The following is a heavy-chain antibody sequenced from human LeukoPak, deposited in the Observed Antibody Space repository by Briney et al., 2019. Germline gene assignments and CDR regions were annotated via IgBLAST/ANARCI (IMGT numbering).Heavy chain of an antibody. Sequence: KPSETLSLTCTVSGGSISSSSYYWGWIRQPPGKGLEWIGSIYYSGSTYYNPSLKRRVTISVDTSKNQFSLKLSSVTAADTAVYYCARLSITMVRGVPWGQGTLVTVSS. V-gene: IGHV4-39*01. D-gene: IGHD3-10*01. J-gene: IGHJ5*02. CDR1: GGSISSSSYY. CDR3: ARLSITMVRGVP. CDR2: IYYSGST.